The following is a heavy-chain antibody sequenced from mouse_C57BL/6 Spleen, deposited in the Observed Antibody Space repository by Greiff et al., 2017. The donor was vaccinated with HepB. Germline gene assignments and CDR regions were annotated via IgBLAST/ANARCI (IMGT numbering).Heavy chain of an antibody. J-gene: IGHJ3*01. CDR1: GYAFSSSW. Sequence: QVQLQQSGPELVKPGASVKISCKASGYAFSSSWINWVKQRPGKGLEWIGRIYPGDGDTNYNGKFKGKATLTADESSSTAYMQLSSLTSEDSAVYFCARSGYYDYDVEFWFAYWGQGTLVTVSA. D-gene: IGHD2-4*01. CDR2: IYPGDGDT. V-gene: IGHV1-82*01. CDR3: ARSGYYDYDVEFWFAY.